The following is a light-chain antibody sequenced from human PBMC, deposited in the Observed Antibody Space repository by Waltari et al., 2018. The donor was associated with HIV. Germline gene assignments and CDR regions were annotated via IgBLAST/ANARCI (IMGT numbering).Light chain of an antibody. J-gene: IGKJ1*01. CDR1: QSVLYSSNNKNY. V-gene: IGKV4-1*01. CDR2: WAS. Sequence: DLVMTQSPDSLAVSLGERATINCKSSQSVLYSSNNKNYLAWYQQKPGQPPKLLIYWASTRESGVPDRFSGSGSGTDFTLTISSLQAEDVAVYYCQQYYSTWTFGQGTKVEIK. CDR3: QQYYSTWT.